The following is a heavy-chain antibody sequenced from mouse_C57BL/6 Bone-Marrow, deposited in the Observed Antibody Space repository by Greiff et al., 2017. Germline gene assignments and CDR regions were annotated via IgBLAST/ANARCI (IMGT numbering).Heavy chain of an antibody. D-gene: IGHD1-1*01. Sequence: EVQLQQSGAELVRPGASVKLSCTASGFNIKDYYMHWVKQRPEQGLEWIGRIDPEDGDTEYAPKFQGKATLTADTSSNTAYLQLSSLTSEDTAVYYCTTVGLLRSYWYFDVWGTGTTVTVSS. J-gene: IGHJ1*03. CDR2: IDPEDGDT. CDR3: TTVGLLRSYWYFDV. CDR1: GFNIKDYY. V-gene: IGHV14-1*01.